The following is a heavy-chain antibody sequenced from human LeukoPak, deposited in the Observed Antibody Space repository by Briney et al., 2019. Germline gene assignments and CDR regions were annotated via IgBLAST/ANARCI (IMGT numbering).Heavy chain of an antibody. CDR1: GYTFTSYY. CDR3: ARDYYYDSSGYYPVAFDI. CDR2: INPSGGST. V-gene: IGHV1-46*01. D-gene: IGHD3-22*01. Sequence: ASVKVSCKASGYTFTSYYMHWVRQAPGQGLEWMGIINPSGGSTSYAQKFQGRVTITADKSTSTAYMELSSLRSDDTAVYYCARDYYYDSSGYYPVAFDIWGQGTMVTVSS. J-gene: IGHJ3*02.